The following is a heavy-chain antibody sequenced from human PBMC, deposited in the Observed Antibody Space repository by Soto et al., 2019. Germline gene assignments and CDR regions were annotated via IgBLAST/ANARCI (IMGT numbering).Heavy chain of an antibody. V-gene: IGHV1-46*01. D-gene: IGHD6-19*01. Sequence: VQLVQSGAEVKKPGASVKVSCKASGYTFTSYYMHWVRQAPGQGLEWMGIINPSGGSTSYAQKFQGRVTMTRDTSTSTVYMELSSLRSEDTAVYYCARDLGSGWPPYYYYYGMDVWGQGTTVTVSS. CDR3: ARDLGSGWPPYYYYYGMDV. J-gene: IGHJ6*02. CDR2: INPSGGST. CDR1: GYTFTSYY.